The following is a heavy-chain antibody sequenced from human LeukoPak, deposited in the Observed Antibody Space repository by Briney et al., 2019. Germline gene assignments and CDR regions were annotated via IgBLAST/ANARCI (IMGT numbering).Heavy chain of an antibody. CDR1: GFTFSSYG. V-gene: IGHV3-33*01. CDR2: IWYDGSNK. J-gene: IGHJ4*02. Sequence: RSLRLSCAASGFTFSSYGMHWIRQAPGKGLEWVAVIWYDGSNKYYADSVKGRFTISRDNSKNTLYLQMNSLRAEDTAVYYCARPIGYSSPADYWGQGTLVTVSS. CDR3: ARPIGYSSPADY. D-gene: IGHD5-18*01.